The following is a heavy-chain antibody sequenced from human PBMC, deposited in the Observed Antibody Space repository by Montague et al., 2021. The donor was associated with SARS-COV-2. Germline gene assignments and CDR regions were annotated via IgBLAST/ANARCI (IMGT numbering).Heavy chain of an antibody. Sequence: CPISGDSVSSNLATWNWIRQSPSRGLEWLGRTYYRSKWYNDYAESVKSRITIDPDTSKRQFSLHLNSVTPEDTAVYYCARIPVGSKYYFDFWGQGTLVTVSS. CDR3: ARIPVGSKYYFDF. CDR2: TYYRSKWYN. D-gene: IGHD2-2*01. V-gene: IGHV6-1*01. J-gene: IGHJ4*02. CDR1: GDSVSSNLAT.